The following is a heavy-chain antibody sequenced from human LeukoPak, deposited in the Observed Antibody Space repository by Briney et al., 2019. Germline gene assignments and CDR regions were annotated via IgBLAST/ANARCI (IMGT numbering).Heavy chain of an antibody. D-gene: IGHD5-18*01. CDR1: GGSVSSGSYY. CDR2: IYYSGNT. CDR3: ARDRLYRGYSYGFDY. Sequence: PSETLSLTCTVSGGSVSSGSYYWSWIRQPPGKGLEWIGYIYYSGNTNYNPSLKSRVTISVDTSKNQFSLKLSSVTAADTAVYYCARDRLYRGYSYGFDYWGQGTLVTVSS. V-gene: IGHV4-61*01. J-gene: IGHJ4*02.